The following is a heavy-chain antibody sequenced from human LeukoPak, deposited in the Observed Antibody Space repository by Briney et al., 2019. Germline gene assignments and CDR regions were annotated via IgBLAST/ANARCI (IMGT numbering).Heavy chain of an antibody. V-gene: IGHV3-49*03. CDR1: GFSFGDDA. CDR2: IRKKGYGETT. D-gene: IGHD4-17*01. Sequence: GGSLRLSCTVSGFSFGDDAWSWFRQAPGRGLEFVSFIRKKGYGETTDYAASVRGRFTISRDDAKSTAYLQMNSLEIEDTALYYCSRGLHDYGDSNYYFDQWGRGTQVTVSS. CDR3: SRGLHDYGDSNYYFDQ. J-gene: IGHJ4*02.